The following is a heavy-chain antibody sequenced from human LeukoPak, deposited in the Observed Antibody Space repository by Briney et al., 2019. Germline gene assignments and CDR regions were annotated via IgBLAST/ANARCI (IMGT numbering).Heavy chain of an antibody. CDR3: ARDQEMATIKEDY. CDR1: GYTFTSYA. J-gene: IGHJ4*02. D-gene: IGHD5-24*01. V-gene: IGHV1-3*01. Sequence: ASVKVSCKASGYTFTSYAMHWVRQAPGQRLEWMGWINAGNGNTKYSQKFQGRVTMTRDTSTSTVYMELSSLRSEDTAVYYCARDQEMATIKEDYWGQGTLVTVSS. CDR2: INAGNGNT.